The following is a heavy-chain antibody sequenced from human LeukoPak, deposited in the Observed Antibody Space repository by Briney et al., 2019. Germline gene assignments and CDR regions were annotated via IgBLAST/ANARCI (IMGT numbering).Heavy chain of an antibody. V-gene: IGHV3-23*01. Sequence: GGSLRLSCTASGFTFNNYAMTWVRQAPGKGLEWVSAITGSGAYTNYADSVKGRFTISRDNSKNTIYLQMNSLRAEDTAVYYCARDLMGIAYRGAFYYWGQGTLVTVSS. J-gene: IGHJ4*02. CDR1: GFTFNNYA. D-gene: IGHD6-13*01. CDR2: ITGSGAYT. CDR3: ARDLMGIAYRGAFYY.